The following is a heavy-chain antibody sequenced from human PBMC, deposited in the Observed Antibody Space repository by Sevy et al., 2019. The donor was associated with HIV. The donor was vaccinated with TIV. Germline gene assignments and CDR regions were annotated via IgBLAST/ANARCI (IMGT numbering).Heavy chain of an antibody. CDR2: INQDGSEK. CDR3: ARDTGSSHFDY. Sequence: GGSLRLSCAASGFTFSKYWMSWVRQAPGKGLEWVANINQDGSEKYYVDSVKGRFTISRDNGKNPLYLQMNSLRAEDTAVYYCARDTGSSHFDYWGQGTLVTVSS. V-gene: IGHV3-7*01. D-gene: IGHD3-10*01. CDR1: GFTFSKYW. J-gene: IGHJ4*02.